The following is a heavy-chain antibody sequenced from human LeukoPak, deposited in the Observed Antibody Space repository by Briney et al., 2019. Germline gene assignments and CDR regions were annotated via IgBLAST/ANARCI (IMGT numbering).Heavy chain of an antibody. D-gene: IGHD3-16*01. J-gene: IGHJ5*02. Sequence: GASVKVSCKASGYTFTSYYMHWVRQAPGQGLEWMGIINPSGGSTSYAQKFQGRVTMTRDMSTSTVYMELSSLRSEDTAVYYCARDTKRSRARWENLGIDPWGQGTLVTVSS. CDR2: INPSGGST. V-gene: IGHV1-46*01. CDR3: ARDTKRSRARWENLGIDP. CDR1: GYTFTSYY.